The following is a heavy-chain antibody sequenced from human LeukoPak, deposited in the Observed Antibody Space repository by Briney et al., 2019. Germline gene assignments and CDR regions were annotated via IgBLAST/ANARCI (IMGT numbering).Heavy chain of an antibody. CDR2: ISPSGGST. V-gene: IGHV1-46*01. CDR3: ARQRYTLNYYDSRSSLDY. J-gene: IGHJ4*02. D-gene: IGHD3-22*01. CDR1: GYTFTSNY. Sequence: ASVKVSCKAFGYTFTSNYMHWVRQAPGQGPEWMGVISPSGGSTTYAQKCQGRVTLTRDMSTSTDYLELSSLRSEDTAVYFCARQRYTLNYYDSRSSLDYWGQGTLVTVSS.